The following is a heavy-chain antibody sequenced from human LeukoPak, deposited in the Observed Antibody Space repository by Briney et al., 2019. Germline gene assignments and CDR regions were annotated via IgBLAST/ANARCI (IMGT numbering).Heavy chain of an antibody. CDR1: GYTFTSYG. J-gene: IGHJ4*02. D-gene: IGHD3-22*01. CDR2: ISAYNGNT. V-gene: IGHV1-18*01. Sequence: ASVMVSCKASGYTFTSYGISWVRQAPGQGLEWMGWISAYNGNTNYAQKLQGRVTMTTDTSTSTAYMELRSLRSDDTAVYYCARATYYYDSSGSSFDYWGQGTLVTVSS. CDR3: ARATYYYDSSGSSFDY.